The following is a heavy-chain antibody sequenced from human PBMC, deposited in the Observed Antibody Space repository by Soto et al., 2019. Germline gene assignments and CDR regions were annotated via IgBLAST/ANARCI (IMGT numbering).Heavy chain of an antibody. CDR3: ARAIVVTVGGMDV. CDR2: IYYSGSS. V-gene: IGHV4-30-4*01. J-gene: IGHJ6*02. D-gene: IGHD5-12*01. CDR1: GGSISNADYH. Sequence: QVQLQESGPGLVKPSQTLSLTCTVSGGSISNADYHWSWVRQPPGKGLEWIGYIYYSGSSFFNPSLKGRVTMSKDTSKNQFSLRLTSVTAADTAVYYCARAIVVTVGGMDVWGRGTTVTVSS.